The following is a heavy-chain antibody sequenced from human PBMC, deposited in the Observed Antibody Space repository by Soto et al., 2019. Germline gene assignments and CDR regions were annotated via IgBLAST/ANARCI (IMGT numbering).Heavy chain of an antibody. CDR2: TSSDGASK. CDR1: GFTFSMYA. J-gene: IGHJ6*02. Sequence: PGGSLRLSCAVSGFTFSMYAMHWARQAPGKGLEWVAVTSSDGASKYYADSVKGRFTISRDNSKNTLYLQMNSLKTEDTAVYYCTTDGYYGMDVWGQGTTVTVSS. V-gene: IGHV3-30*04. CDR3: TTDGYYGMDV.